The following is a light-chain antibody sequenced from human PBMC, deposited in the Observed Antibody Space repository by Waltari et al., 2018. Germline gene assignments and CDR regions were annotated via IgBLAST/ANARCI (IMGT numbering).Light chain of an antibody. CDR1: KLGDKY. J-gene: IGLJ2*01. V-gene: IGLV3-1*01. CDR2: QDS. Sequence: SYELTQPPSVSVSPGQTASITCSGDKLGDKYACWYQQKPGQSPVLVIYQDSKRPSGIPGRFSGSNYGNTATLTISGTQAMDEADYYCQAWDSSVVFGGGTKLTVL. CDR3: QAWDSSVV.